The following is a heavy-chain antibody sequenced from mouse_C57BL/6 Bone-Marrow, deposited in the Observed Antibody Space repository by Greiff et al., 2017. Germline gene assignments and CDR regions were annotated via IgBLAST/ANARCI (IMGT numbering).Heavy chain of an antibody. Sequence: EVNVVESGGDLVKPGGSLKLSCAASGFTFSSYGMSWVRQTPDKRLEWVATISSGGSYTYYPDSVKGRFTISRDNAKNTLYLQMSSLKSEDTAMYYCARAYGYDWYFDVWGTGTTVTVSS. CDR2: ISSGGSYT. CDR3: ARAYGYDWYFDV. CDR1: GFTFSSYG. V-gene: IGHV5-6*01. J-gene: IGHJ1*03. D-gene: IGHD2-2*01.